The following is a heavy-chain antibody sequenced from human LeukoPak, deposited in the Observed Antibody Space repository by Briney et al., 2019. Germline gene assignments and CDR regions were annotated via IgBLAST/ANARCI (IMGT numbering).Heavy chain of an antibody. CDR2: IYYSGST. D-gene: IGHD3-10*01. CDR3: ARVVYYYGSGSYNDY. J-gene: IGHJ4*02. V-gene: IGHV4-39*07. Sequence: SETLSLTCTVSGGSISSSSYYWGWIRQPPGKGLEWIGSIYYSGSTYYNPSLKSRVTIPVDTSKNQFSLKLSSVTAADTAVYYCARVVYYYGSGSYNDYWGQGTLVTVSS. CDR1: GGSISSSSYY.